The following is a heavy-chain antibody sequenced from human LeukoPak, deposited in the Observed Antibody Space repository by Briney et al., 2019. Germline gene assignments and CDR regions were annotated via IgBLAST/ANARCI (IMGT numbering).Heavy chain of an antibody. CDR3: ARAWGNYYYMDV. J-gene: IGHJ6*03. D-gene: IGHD7-27*01. CDR2: IYHSGST. Sequence: PSETLSLTCTVSGGSISSGGYYWNWIRQPPGKGLEWIGYIYHSGSTYYNPSLKSRVTISVDRSKNQFSLKLSSVTAADTAVYYCARAWGNYYYMDVWGKGTTVTVSS. V-gene: IGHV4-30-2*01. CDR1: GGSISSGGYY.